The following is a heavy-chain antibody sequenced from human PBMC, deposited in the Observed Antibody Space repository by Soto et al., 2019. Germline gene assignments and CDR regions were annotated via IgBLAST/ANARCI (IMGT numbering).Heavy chain of an antibody. CDR1: GGTFSSYA. CDR3: ARGTIAAADYSFGP. D-gene: IGHD6-13*01. CDR2: IIPIFGTA. J-gene: IGHJ5*02. Sequence: SVNVSCKATGGTFSSYAISWVRQAPGQGLEWMGGIIPIFGTANYAQKFQGRVTITADESTSTAYMELSSLRSEDTAVYYCARGTIAAADYSFGPWGQGTQVTVPS. V-gene: IGHV1-69*13.